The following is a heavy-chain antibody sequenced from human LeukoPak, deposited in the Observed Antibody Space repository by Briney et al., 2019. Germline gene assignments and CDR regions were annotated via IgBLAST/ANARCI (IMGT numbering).Heavy chain of an antibody. V-gene: IGHV3-9*01. CDR1: GFTFDDYA. CDR2: ISWNSGSI. Sequence: GGSLRLSCAASGFTFDDYAMHWVRQAPGKGLEWVSGISWNSGSIGYADSVKGRFTISRDNAKNSLYLQMNSLRAEDTALYYCAKLGELFSGDGMDVRGQGTTVTVSS. CDR3: AKLGELFSGDGMDV. D-gene: IGHD3-10*01. J-gene: IGHJ6*02.